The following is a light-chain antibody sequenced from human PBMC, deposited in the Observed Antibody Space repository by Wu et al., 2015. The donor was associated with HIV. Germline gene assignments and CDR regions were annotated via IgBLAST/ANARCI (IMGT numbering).Light chain of an antibody. V-gene: IGKV1-33*01. CDR3: QQYGDRPPYS. Sequence: IQMTQSPSSLSASIGDRVTITCRASQDINNYLNWYQQKPGKAPKLLIYEASTLETGVPSRFSGSGSGTRFTFTISSLQPEDIATYYCQQYGDRPPYSFGQGTKLEI. CDR2: EAS. CDR1: QDINNY. J-gene: IGKJ2*03.